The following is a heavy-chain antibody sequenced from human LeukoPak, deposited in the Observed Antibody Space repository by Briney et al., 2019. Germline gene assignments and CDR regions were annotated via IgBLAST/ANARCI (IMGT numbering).Heavy chain of an antibody. CDR1: GYSFTTYW. J-gene: IGHJ4*02. CDR3: ARHLRRERLADY. D-gene: IGHD1-1*01. Sequence: GESLKISCKGSGYSFTTYWIGWVRQMPGKGLEWMGVIYPGDSDTRYSPSFQGQVTISVDKSINAAYLQWNSLKASDTAMYYCARHLRRERLADYWGQGTLVTVSS. CDR2: IYPGDSDT. V-gene: IGHV5-51*01.